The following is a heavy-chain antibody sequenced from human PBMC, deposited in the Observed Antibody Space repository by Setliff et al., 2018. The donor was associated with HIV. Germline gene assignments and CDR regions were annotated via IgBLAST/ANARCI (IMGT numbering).Heavy chain of an antibody. CDR1: GYIFIRYY. Sequence: ASVKVSCKTSGYIFIRYYIFWVRQAPGQGLEWMGNINPHTGVTRYAEKFQGIVTMTRDTSISTIYMELSRLRSDDTAVYYCARDVRDGFEEWFSTLDDGMDVWGQGTTVTVSS. CDR3: ARDVRDGFEEWFSTLDDGMDV. CDR2: INPHTGVT. J-gene: IGHJ6*02. V-gene: IGHV1-2*02. D-gene: IGHD3-3*01.